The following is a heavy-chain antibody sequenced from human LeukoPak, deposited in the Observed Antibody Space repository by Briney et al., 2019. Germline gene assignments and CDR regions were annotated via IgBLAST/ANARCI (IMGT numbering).Heavy chain of an antibody. Sequence: GGSLRLSCAASGFIFSRYWMSWIRQAPERGLEWVANIRQDGSDKYYVDSVQGRFTISRDNAQNSLYLQMNNLRAEDSAVYYCARMYDSGSFAFHWGQGTLVTVSS. CDR3: ARMYDSGSFAFH. V-gene: IGHV3-7*01. CDR2: IRQDGSDK. CDR1: GFIFSRYW. J-gene: IGHJ1*01. D-gene: IGHD3-10*01.